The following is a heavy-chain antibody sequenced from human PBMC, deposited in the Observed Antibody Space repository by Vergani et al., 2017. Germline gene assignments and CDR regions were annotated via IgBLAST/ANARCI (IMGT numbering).Heavy chain of an antibody. J-gene: IGHJ5*02. Sequence: EVQLVESGGGLIQPGGSLRLSCAASGFTVSSNYMSWVRQAPGKGLEWVSVIYSGGSTYYADSVKGRFTISRDNSKNTLYLQMNSLRAEDTAVYYCARDSQSRVTGYSSGWYTAWGQGTLVTVSS. V-gene: IGHV3-53*01. D-gene: IGHD6-19*01. CDR3: ARDSQSRVTGYSSGWYTA. CDR2: IYSGGST. CDR1: GFTVSSNY.